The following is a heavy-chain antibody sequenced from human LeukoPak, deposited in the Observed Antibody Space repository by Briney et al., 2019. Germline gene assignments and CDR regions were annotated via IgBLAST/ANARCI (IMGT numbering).Heavy chain of an antibody. CDR1: GGSISSGGYS. CDR2: IYHSGST. Sequence: SETLSLTCAVSGGSISSGGYSWSWIRQPPGKGLEWIGYIYHSGSTYYNPSLKSRVTISVDRSKNQFSLKLSSVTAADTAVYYCARALESRHFYYFDYWGQGTLVTVSS. D-gene: IGHD3-3*02. CDR3: ARALESRHFYYFDY. J-gene: IGHJ4*02. V-gene: IGHV4-30-2*01.